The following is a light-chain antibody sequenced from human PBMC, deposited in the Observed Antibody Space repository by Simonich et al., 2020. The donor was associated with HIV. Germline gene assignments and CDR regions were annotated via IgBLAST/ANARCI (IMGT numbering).Light chain of an antibody. V-gene: IGLV2-14*03. J-gene: IGLJ3*02. CDR2: DFS. CDR3: SSYTSITTWV. Sequence: QSALAQPASVSGSPGQSITISCTGTYTDVGVYNYVSWYQQHPGKAPKLIVYDFSKRPSGVSIRFSGSKSGNSASLTISGLQAEDEADYYCSSYTSITTWVFRGGTKLTVL. CDR1: YTDVGVYNY.